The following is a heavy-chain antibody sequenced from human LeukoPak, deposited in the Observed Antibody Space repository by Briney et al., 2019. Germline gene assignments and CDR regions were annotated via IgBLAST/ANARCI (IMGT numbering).Heavy chain of an antibody. Sequence: SETLSLTCAVYGGSFSGYYWSWIRQPPGKGLEWIGEINHSGSTNYNPSLKSRVTISIDTSKNQFSLKLSSVTAADTAVYYCARGDIWFGELFDYWGQGTLVTVSS. D-gene: IGHD3-10*01. CDR2: INHSGST. CDR1: GGSFSGYY. V-gene: IGHV4-34*01. J-gene: IGHJ4*02. CDR3: ARGDIWFGELFDY.